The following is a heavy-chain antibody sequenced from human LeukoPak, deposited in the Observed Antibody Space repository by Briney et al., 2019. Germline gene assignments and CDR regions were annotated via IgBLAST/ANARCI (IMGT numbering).Heavy chain of an antibody. CDR3: PTSAGRGYSYGSAPYFDS. CDR2: FDPEDGET. CDR1: GYTLTELS. V-gene: IGHV1-24*01. J-gene: IGHJ4*02. Sequence: ASVKVSCKVSGYTLTELSMHWVRQAPGKGGERMGGFDPEDGETIYAQKFQGRVTITEDTATHTAYMELSSLRSEDTAVYYCPTSAGRGYSYGSAPYFDSWGQGTLVTVSS. D-gene: IGHD5-18*01.